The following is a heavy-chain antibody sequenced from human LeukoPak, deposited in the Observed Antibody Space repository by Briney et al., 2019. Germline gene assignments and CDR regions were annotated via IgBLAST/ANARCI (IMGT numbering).Heavy chain of an antibody. V-gene: IGHV4-59*01. CDR3: ARELGSYDYVWGSYRSLNAFDI. CDR2: IYYSGST. D-gene: IGHD3-16*02. Sequence: SETLSLTCTVSGGSISSYYWSWIRQPPGKGLEWIGYIYYSGSTNYNPSLKSRVTISVDTSKNQFSLKLSSVTAADTAVYYCARELGSYDYVWGSYRSLNAFDIWGQGTMVTVSS. CDR1: GGSISSYY. J-gene: IGHJ3*02.